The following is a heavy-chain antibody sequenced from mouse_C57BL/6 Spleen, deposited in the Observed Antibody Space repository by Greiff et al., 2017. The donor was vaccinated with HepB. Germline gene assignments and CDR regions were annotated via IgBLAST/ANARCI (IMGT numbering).Heavy chain of an antibody. J-gene: IGHJ2*01. CDR2: INPSTGGT. D-gene: IGHD4-1*01. V-gene: IGHV1-42*01. CDR1: GYSFTGYY. Sequence: EVQLQQSGPELVKPGASVKISCKASGYSFTGYYMNWVKQSPEKSLEWIGEINPSTGGTTYNQKFKAKATLTVDKSSSTAYMQLKSLTSEDSAVYYCARSNWDDFDYWGQGTTLTVSS. CDR3: ARSNWDDFDY.